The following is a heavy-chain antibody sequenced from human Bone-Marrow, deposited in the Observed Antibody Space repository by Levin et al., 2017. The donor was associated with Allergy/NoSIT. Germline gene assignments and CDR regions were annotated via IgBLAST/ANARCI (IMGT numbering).Heavy chain of an antibody. V-gene: IGHV3-23*01. J-gene: IGHJ3*02. Sequence: LSLTCAASGFTFSSYAMSWVRQAPGKGLEWVSVITTRGGSAYGDSVKGRFTTSRDNSKNTLYLQMSSLRAEDTAVYHCAKTSPYGTSWLGAFDIWGQGTMVTVSS. CDR1: GFTFSSYA. CDR2: ITTRGGSA. D-gene: IGHD6-13*01. CDR3: AKTSPYGTSWLGAFDI.